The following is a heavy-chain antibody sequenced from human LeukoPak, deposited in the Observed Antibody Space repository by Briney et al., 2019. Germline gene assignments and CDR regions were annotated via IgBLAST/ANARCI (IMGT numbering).Heavy chain of an antibody. D-gene: IGHD2-15*01. J-gene: IGHJ4*02. CDR3: ARGAAFDY. CDR1: GGSFSGYY. CDR2: INHSGST. V-gene: IGHV4-34*01. Sequence: SETLSLTCAVYGGSFSGYYWSWIRQPPGKGLEWIGEINHSGSTNYNPSLKSRVTISVDTSKNQFSLKLSSVTAADTAVYYCARGAAFDYWGQGTLVTVSS.